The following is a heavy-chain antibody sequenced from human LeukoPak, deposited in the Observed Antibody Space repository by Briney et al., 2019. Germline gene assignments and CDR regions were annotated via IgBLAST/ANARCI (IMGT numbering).Heavy chain of an antibody. V-gene: IGHV3-23*01. D-gene: IGHD1-7*01. CDR3: ARDVGNYY. Sequence: GGSLRLSCAASGFTFSSYAMSWVRQAPGKGLEWVSGKGLEWVSAIGGSGGSTYYADSVKGRFTISRDNSKNTLYLQMNSLRAEDTAVYYCARDVGNYYWGQGTLVTVSS. CDR1: GFTFSSYA. CDR2: IGGSGGST. J-gene: IGHJ4*02.